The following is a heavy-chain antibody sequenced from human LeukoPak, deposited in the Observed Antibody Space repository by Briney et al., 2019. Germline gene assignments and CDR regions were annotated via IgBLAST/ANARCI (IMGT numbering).Heavy chain of an antibody. CDR2: IYSGGST. CDR1: GLPVVSTT. CDR3: ARDRSSGWSTWWFDP. Sequence: GGSLRLSCAPSGLPVVSTTMSGARRPPGRGLSGVSVIYSGGSTYYADSVKGRFTISRDNSKNTLYLQMNSLRAEDTAVYYCARDRSSGWSTWWFDPWGQGTLVTVSS. D-gene: IGHD6-19*01. V-gene: IGHV3-53*01. J-gene: IGHJ5*02.